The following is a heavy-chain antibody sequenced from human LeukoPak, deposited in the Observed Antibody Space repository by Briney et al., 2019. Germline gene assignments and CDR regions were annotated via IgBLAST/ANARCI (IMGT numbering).Heavy chain of an antibody. CDR2: IYHSGST. D-gene: IGHD3-9*01. CDR3: ARESHDYDILTGYQYYFDY. Sequence: PSQTLSLTCAVSGGSISSGGYSWSWIRQPPGKGLEWIGYIYHSGSTYYNPSLKSRVTISVDRSKNQFSLKLSSVTAADTAVYYCARESHDYDILTGYQYYFDYWGQGTLVTVSS. J-gene: IGHJ4*02. V-gene: IGHV4-30-2*01. CDR1: GGSISSGGYS.